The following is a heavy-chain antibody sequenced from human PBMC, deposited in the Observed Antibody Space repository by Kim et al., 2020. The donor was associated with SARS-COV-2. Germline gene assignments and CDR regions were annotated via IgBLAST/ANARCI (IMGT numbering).Heavy chain of an antibody. CDR3: ARELKGWSGYSSHQTYYFDY. Sequence: ASVKVSCKASGYTFTSYAMNWVRQAPGQGLEWMGWINTNTGNPTYAQGFTGRFVFSLDTSVSTAYLQISSLKAEDTAVYYCARELKGWSGYSSHQTYYFDYWGQGTLVTVSS. D-gene: IGHD3-3*01. CDR2: INTNTGNP. CDR1: GYTFTSYA. V-gene: IGHV7-4-1*02. J-gene: IGHJ4*02.